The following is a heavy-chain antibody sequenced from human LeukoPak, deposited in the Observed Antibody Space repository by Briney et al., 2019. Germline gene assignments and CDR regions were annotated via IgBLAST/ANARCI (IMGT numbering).Heavy chain of an antibody. CDR3: ARDKSGDSVGSFDA. CDR2: ISGSGGST. Sequence: GGSLRLSCEASGFTFSSYAMNWVRQAPGKGLEGVSIISGSGGSTYYAESVKGRFTISRDNSKNTVYLQFNSLRAEDTAVYYCARDKSGDSVGSFDAWGQGTLVTVSS. CDR1: GFTFSSYA. V-gene: IGHV3-23*01. J-gene: IGHJ4*02. D-gene: IGHD2-21*02.